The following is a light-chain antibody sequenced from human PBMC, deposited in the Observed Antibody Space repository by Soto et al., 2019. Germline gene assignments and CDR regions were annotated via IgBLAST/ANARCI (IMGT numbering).Light chain of an antibody. Sequence: AIEMTQSPSSLSASVGDRVTITCRASQGIRNDLGWYQQKPGKAPKLLIYGASRLQSGVPSRFGGSGSGTDFTLTISSLQPEDVATYYCLQDNNYPITFGQGTRLEIK. J-gene: IGKJ5*01. CDR1: QGIRND. CDR2: GAS. V-gene: IGKV1-6*01. CDR3: LQDNNYPIT.